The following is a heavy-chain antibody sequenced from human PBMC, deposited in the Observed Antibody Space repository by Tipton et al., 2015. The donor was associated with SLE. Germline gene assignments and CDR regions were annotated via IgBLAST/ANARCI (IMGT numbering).Heavy chain of an antibody. D-gene: IGHD1-1*01. J-gene: IGHJ4*02. CDR3: ARGDDRFDY. V-gene: IGHV1-2*02. CDR1: GYTFTEYI. Sequence: QLVQSGPEVKKPGASVKFSCKGSGYTFTEYIIHWVRQAPGQGLEWMGWINPNSGGTGYARKFQGRVTLTRDTSINTVYMELSGLDSDDTAVYYCARGDDRFDYWGQGTLVTVSS. CDR2: INPNSGGT.